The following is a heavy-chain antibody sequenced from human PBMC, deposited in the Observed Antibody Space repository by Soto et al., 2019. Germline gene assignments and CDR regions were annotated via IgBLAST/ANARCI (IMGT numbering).Heavy chain of an antibody. Sequence: PSETLSLTCTVSGGSISSGGYYFICIRQHPGKGLEWIGYIYYSGSTYYNPSLKSRVTISVDTSKNQFSLKLSSVTAADTAVYYCARAVGLLWFERWGQGTLVTVSS. D-gene: IGHD3-10*01. J-gene: IGHJ5*02. CDR2: IYYSGST. CDR3: ARAVGLLWFER. CDR1: GGSISSGGYY. V-gene: IGHV4-31*03.